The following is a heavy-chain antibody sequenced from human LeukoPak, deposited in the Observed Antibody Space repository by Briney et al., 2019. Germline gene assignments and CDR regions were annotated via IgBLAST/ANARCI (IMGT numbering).Heavy chain of an antibody. D-gene: IGHD6-13*01. J-gene: IGHJ3*02. CDR1: GGSFSGYY. V-gene: IGHV4-34*01. CDR2: INHSGST. CDR3: ARIAAADPVAFDI. Sequence: PSETLSLTCAVYGGSFSGYYWSWIRQPPGKGLEWIGEINHSGSTNYNPSLKSRVTISVDTSKNQFSLELSSVTAADTAVYYCARIAAADPVAFDIWGQGTMVTVSP.